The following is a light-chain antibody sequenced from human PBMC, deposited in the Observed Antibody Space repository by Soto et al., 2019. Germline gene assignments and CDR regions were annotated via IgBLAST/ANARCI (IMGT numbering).Light chain of an antibody. J-gene: IGKJ1*01. CDR3: QQYGNSPQT. CDR1: QSVSSNY. Sequence: EIVLTQSPGTLSLSPGERATLSCRASQSVSSNYLAWYQQKPGQAPRLLIYGASSRATGIPDRFSGSGSGTDFTLTISRLEPEDFAVYYCQQYGNSPQTFGQGTK. CDR2: GAS. V-gene: IGKV3-20*01.